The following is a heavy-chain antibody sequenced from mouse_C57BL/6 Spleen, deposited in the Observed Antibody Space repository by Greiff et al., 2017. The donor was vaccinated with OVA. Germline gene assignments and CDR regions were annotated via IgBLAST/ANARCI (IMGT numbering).Heavy chain of an antibody. CDR2: INPNNGGT. D-gene: IGHD1-1*01. V-gene: IGHV1-26*01. J-gene: IGHJ4*01. CDR3: ARLYDYAMDC. Sequence: VQLQQSGPELVKPGASVKISCKASGYTFTDYYMNWVKQSHGKSLEWIGDINPNNGGTSYNQKFKGKATLTVDKSSSTAYMELRSLTSEDSAVYYCARLYDYAMDCWGQGTSVTVSS. CDR1: GYTFTDYY.